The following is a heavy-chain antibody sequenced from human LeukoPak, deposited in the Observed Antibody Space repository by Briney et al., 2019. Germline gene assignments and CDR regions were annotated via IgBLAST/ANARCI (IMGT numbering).Heavy chain of an antibody. D-gene: IGHD3-22*01. J-gene: IGHJ4*02. CDR3: ARDRYYYDSSGYYPY. V-gene: IGHV1-2*02. Sequence: ASVKVSCKTSGYTFTGYYFHWVRQAPGQGLEWMGWINPNSGGTNYAQKFQGRVTMTRDTSISTAYMELSRLRSDDTAVYYCARDRYYYDSSGYYPYWGQGTLVTVSS. CDR2: INPNSGGT. CDR1: GYTFTGYY.